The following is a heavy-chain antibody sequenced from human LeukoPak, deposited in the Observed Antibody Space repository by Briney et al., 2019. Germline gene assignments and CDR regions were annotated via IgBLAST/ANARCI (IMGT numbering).Heavy chain of an antibody. J-gene: IGHJ5*02. CDR3: ARKLYYYDSGGSAGYAGWFDP. V-gene: IGHV3-30*03. CDR1: GFTFSSYG. D-gene: IGHD3-22*01. CDR2: ISYDGSNK. Sequence: GGSLRLSCAASGFTFSSYGMHWVRQAPGKGLEWVAVISYDGSNKHYADSVKGRFTISRDNSKNALYLQMNSLRAEDTAVYYCARKLYYYDSGGSAGYAGWFDPWGQGTLVTVSS.